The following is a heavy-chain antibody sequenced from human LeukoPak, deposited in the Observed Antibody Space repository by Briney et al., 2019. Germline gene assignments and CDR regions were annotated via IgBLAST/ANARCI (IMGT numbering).Heavy chain of an antibody. V-gene: IGHV3-21*01. Sequence: GGSLRLSCAASGFTFSTYAMNWVRQAPGKGLEWVSSISSSSSYIYYADSVKGRFTISRDNAKNSLYLQMNSLRAEDTAVYYCARAKAYTLPNKPNAFDIWGQGTMVTVSS. J-gene: IGHJ3*02. CDR2: ISSSSSYI. CDR1: GFTFSTYA. D-gene: IGHD2-21*01. CDR3: ARAKAYTLPNKPNAFDI.